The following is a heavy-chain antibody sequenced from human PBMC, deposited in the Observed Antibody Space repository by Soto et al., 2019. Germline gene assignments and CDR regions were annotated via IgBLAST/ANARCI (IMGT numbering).Heavy chain of an antibody. V-gene: IGHV4-38-2*02. D-gene: IGHD3-3*01. CDR1: GYSIRSGYF. CDR3: ARDQYDFRSGSYYYAMEV. CDR2: MYHSGIT. Sequence: SETLSLTCAVSGYSIRSGYFWGWIRQPPGKGLEWIGSMYHSGITYYNLSLKGRVTMSVDTSRDQVSLRLRSVTRADTAVYYCARDQYDFRSGSYYYAMEVWGQGTKVTVSS. J-gene: IGHJ6*02.